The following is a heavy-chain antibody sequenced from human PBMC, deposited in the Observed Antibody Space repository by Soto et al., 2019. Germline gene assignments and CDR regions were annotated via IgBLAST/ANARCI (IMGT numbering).Heavy chain of an antibody. CDR1: GFTFSDYY. D-gene: IGHD6-13*01. J-gene: IGHJ4*02. CDR2: ISSSTSHT. V-gene: IGHV3-11*05. Sequence: QVQLVESGGGLVKPGGSLRLSCAVSGFTFSDYYMTWIRQAPGKGLEWVSYISSSTSHTNYADSVKGRFTISRDNAKNSLFLQMNSLRAEDTAGYYCARGRGAAADYFDFWGQGTLVTVSP. CDR3: ARGRGAAADYFDF.